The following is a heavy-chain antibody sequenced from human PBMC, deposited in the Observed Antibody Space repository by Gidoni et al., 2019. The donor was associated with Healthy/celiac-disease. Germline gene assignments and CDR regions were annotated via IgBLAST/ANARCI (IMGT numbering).Heavy chain of an antibody. CDR1: GGSFSGYY. CDR2: INHSGST. Sequence: QVQLQQWGAGLLKPSETLSLTCPVYGGSFSGYYWSWIRQPPGKGLEWIGEINHSGSTNYNPSLKSRVTISVDTSKNQFSLKLSSVTAADTAVYYCARGGWSDYGIPAGWFDPWGQGTLVTVSS. J-gene: IGHJ5*02. V-gene: IGHV4-34*01. D-gene: IGHD4-17*01. CDR3: ARGGWSDYGIPAGWFDP.